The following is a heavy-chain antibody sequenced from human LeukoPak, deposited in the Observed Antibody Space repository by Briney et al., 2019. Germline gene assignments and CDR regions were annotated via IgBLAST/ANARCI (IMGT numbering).Heavy chain of an antibody. J-gene: IGHJ3*02. CDR1: GFTLSSYW. CDR2: ISSSRRYI. Sequence: TEGSLRLSCSASGFTLSSYWMQWLRQAPGKGLEWVSSISSSRRYIDYADSVRGRLTISRDNTKNSLYLQMNSLRAEDTAVYYCARDRGLHRTGQDAFDIWGQGTMVTVSS. D-gene: IGHD4-17*01. V-gene: IGHV3-21*06. CDR3: ARDRGLHRTGQDAFDI.